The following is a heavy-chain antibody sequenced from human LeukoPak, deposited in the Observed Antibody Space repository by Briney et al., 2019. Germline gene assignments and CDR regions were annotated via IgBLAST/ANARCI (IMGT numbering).Heavy chain of an antibody. CDR3: ARERRSGWYENYYYYYYYMDV. J-gene: IGHJ6*03. D-gene: IGHD6-19*01. CDR2: INHSGST. Sequence: SETLSLTCAVYGGSFSGYYWSWIRQPPGKGLEWIGEINHSGSTNYNPSLKSRVTISVDTSKNQFSLKLSSVTAADTAVYYCARERRSGWYENYYYYYYYMDVWGKGTTVTISS. CDR1: GGSFSGYY. V-gene: IGHV4-34*01.